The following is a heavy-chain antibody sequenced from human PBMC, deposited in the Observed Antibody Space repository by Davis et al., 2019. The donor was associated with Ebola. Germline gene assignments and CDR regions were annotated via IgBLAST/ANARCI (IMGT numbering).Heavy chain of an antibody. J-gene: IGHJ4*02. V-gene: IGHV4-39*01. D-gene: IGHD6-6*01. CDR3: ATFYIAARRPHY. CDR2: MSDGGST. Sequence: SETLSLTCSVSGGSIRSRDYYWGWIRQPPGKGLEWIGYMSDGGSTYYNPSLRSRVTISINTSKIQFSLRLNSVSAADTAVYYCATFYIAARRPHYWGQGSLVTVSS. CDR1: GGSIRSRDYY.